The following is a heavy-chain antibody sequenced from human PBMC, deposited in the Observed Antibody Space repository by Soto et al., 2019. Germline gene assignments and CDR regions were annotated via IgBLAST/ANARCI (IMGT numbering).Heavy chain of an antibody. J-gene: IGHJ4*02. CDR1: GGSISSSNW. Sequence: QVQLQESGPGLVKPSGTLSLTCAVSGGSISSSNWWSWVRQPPGKGLEWIGEIYHSGSTNYNPSHKRRVTISVDQSKNQFSLKLSPVTAADTAVYYCARAAMGGSSWPFDYWGQGTLVTVSS. CDR3: ARAAMGGSSWPFDY. CDR2: IYHSGST. D-gene: IGHD6-13*01. V-gene: IGHV4-4*02.